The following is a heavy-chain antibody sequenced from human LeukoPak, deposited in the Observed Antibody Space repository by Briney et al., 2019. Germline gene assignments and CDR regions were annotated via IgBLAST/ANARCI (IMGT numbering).Heavy chain of an antibody. V-gene: IGHV3-7*01. CDR3: ARDLGGGPPGY. Sequence: GGSLRLSCAASGFTFGNYWMSWVRQAPGKGLEWVASINKDGSDKYFVDSVKGRFTISRDNAKSSMFLQMNSLKGEDTAVSYCARDLGGGPPGYWGQGTLVTVSS. CDR2: INKDGSDK. J-gene: IGHJ1*01. D-gene: IGHD4-23*01. CDR1: GFTFGNYW.